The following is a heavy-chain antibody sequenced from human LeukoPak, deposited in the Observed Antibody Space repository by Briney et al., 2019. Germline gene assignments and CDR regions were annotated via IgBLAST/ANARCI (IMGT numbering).Heavy chain of an antibody. CDR3: AKDRSKGYYGDEFDF. J-gene: IGHJ4*02. CDR1: GFTFSSYG. Sequence: PGGSLRLSCAASGFTFSSYGMHWVRQAPGKGLEWVAFIRYDGSNKYYADSVKGRFTISRDNSRNTLYLQMNSLRAEDTAVYYCAKDRSKGYYGDEFDFWGQGTLVTVSS. CDR2: IRYDGSNK. V-gene: IGHV3-30*02. D-gene: IGHD4-17*01.